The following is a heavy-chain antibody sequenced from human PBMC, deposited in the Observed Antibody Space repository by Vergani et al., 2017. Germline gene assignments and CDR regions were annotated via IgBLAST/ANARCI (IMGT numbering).Heavy chain of an antibody. CDR2: ISYDGTQK. V-gene: IGHV3-30*03. CDR1: GFTSSYYG. J-gene: IGHJ1*01. Sequence: QVHLVESGGGVVQPGRSLRLACVVSGFTSSYYGMHWVRQAPGKGLEWVAVISYDGTQKYYADSVKGRFTISRDNSKSTLYLKMNSLRTEDTAVYYCATKSCGTLGCRIGYFSEWGQGTLVTVSS. D-gene: IGHD2-15*01. CDR3: ATKSCGTLGCRIGYFSE.